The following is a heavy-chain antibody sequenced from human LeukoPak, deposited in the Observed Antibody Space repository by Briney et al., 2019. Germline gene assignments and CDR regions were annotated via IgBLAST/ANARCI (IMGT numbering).Heavy chain of an antibody. V-gene: IGHV3-7*01. D-gene: IGHD1-26*01. CDR3: ARVVGATPEDYFDY. Sequence: GGSLRLSCAASGFTFSSYWMSWVRQAPGKGLEWVANIKQDGSEKYYVDSVKGRFTISRDNAKNSLYLQMNSLRAEGTAVYYCARVVGATPEDYFDYWGQGTLVTVSS. J-gene: IGHJ4*02. CDR2: IKQDGSEK. CDR1: GFTFSSYW.